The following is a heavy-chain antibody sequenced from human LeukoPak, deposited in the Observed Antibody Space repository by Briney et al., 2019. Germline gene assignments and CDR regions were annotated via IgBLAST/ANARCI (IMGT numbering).Heavy chain of an antibody. Sequence: GGSLRLSCAASGFTFSSYEMNWVRQAPGKGLEWVPYISSSGSTIYYADSVKGRFTISRDNAKNSLYLQMNSLRAEDTAVYYCASLPRYDSSGYYYEDYFDYWGQGTLVTVSS. CDR3: ASLPRYDSSGYYYEDYFDY. CDR2: ISSSGSTI. D-gene: IGHD3-22*01. CDR1: GFTFSSYE. V-gene: IGHV3-48*03. J-gene: IGHJ4*02.